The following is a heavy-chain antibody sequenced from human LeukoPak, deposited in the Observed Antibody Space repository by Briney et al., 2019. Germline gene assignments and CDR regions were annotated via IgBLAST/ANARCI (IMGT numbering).Heavy chain of an antibody. CDR3: ARVGRPSSLVVPAAPFDY. D-gene: IGHD2-2*01. CDR2: IIPIFGTA. J-gene: IGHJ4*02. CDR1: GGTFSSYA. V-gene: IGHV1-69*05. Sequence: SVKVSCKASGGTFSSYAISWVRQAPGQGLEWMGGIIPIFGTANYAQKFQGRVTITTDESTSTAYMELSSLRSEDTAVYYWARVGRPSSLVVPAAPFDYWGQGTLVTVSS.